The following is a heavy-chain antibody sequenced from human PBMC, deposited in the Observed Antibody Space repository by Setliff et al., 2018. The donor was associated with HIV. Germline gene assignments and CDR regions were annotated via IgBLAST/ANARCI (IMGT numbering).Heavy chain of an antibody. J-gene: IGHJ6*03. D-gene: IGHD5-12*01. CDR1: GVTFRRFA. CDR2: IIPMFGTT. V-gene: IGHV1-69*13. Sequence: SVKVSCKASGVTFRRFAFSWVRQAPGQGLEWMGGIIPMFGTTNYAQKFQGRVTITADESTSTVYMELTSMRFEDTAVYYCARVGEMATIGYSYYYMDVWGKGTTVTVSS. CDR3: ARVGEMATIGYSYYYMDV.